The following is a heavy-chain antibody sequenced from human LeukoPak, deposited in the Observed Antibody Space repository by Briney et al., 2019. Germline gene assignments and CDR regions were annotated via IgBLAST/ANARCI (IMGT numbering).Heavy chain of an antibody. CDR1: GFTFDDYA. CDR2: SSGDGGST. D-gene: IGHD2-21*02. Sequence: QPGGSLRLSCAASGFTFDDYAMHWVRQAPGKGLEWVSLSSGDGGSTYYADSVKGRFTISRDNSKNSLYLQMNSLRTEDTALYYCAKGVSGDPVFQHWGQGTLVTVSS. CDR3: AKGVSGDPVFQH. J-gene: IGHJ1*01. V-gene: IGHV3-43*02.